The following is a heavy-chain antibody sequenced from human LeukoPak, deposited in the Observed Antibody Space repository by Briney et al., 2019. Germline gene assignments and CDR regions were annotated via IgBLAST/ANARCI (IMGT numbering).Heavy chain of an antibody. V-gene: IGHV3-23*01. J-gene: IGHJ6*03. CDR2: ISGSGGHT. CDR1: GITFSSHA. D-gene: IGHD5-24*01. CDR3: AKGGAATMRDGYNYYYYYMEV. Sequence: PGGSLRLSCAASGITFSSHAMSWVRHAPGQGLEWVSLISGSGGHTYYGDSVKGRFTISRDNSTNRLYLQMNSLRPEDTAVYYCAKGGAATMRDGYNYYYYYMEVWGRGTTVTVSS.